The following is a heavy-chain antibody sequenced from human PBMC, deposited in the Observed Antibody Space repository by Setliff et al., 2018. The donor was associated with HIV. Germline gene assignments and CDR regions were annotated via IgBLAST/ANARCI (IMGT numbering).Heavy chain of an antibody. Sequence: GESLKISCKGSGYTFAFHSIGWVRQMPGKGLEWMGIIYPGDSDTRYSPSFQGQVTISADKSISTAYLQWSSLKASDTAMYYCARQVPAAIGAFDIWGQGTMVTVSS. J-gene: IGHJ3*02. CDR2: IYPGDSDT. CDR1: GYTFAFHS. CDR3: ARQVPAAIGAFDI. D-gene: IGHD2-2*02. V-gene: IGHV5-51*01.